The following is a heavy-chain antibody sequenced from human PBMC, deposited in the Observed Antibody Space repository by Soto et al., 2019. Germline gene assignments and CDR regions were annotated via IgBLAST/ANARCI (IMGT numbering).Heavy chain of an antibody. D-gene: IGHD2-8*01. J-gene: IGHJ6*02. CDR3: ARPTNRGKYYYGMDV. CDR2: IYPGDSDT. Sequence: GESLKISCKGSGYSFTSYWIGWVRQMPGKGLECMGIIYPGDSDTRYCPSFQGQVTISADKSISTAYLQWSSLKASDTAMYYCARPTNRGKYYYGMDVWGQETTVTV. CDR1: GYSFTSYW. V-gene: IGHV5-51*01.